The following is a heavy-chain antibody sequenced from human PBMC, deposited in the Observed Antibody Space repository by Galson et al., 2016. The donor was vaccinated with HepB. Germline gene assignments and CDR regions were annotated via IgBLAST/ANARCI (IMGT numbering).Heavy chain of an antibody. V-gene: IGHV3-30*04. CDR3: AKDLSWESRGPSVYFDY. Sequence: SLRLSCAASGFIFSGYSMHWVRQAPGKGLEWVAVVSYDRINKYYADSVKGRFTVSRDNPKNTVYLQMNSLISEDTAVYYCAKDLSWESRGPSVYFDYWGQGTLVTVSS. CDR1: GFIFSGYS. D-gene: IGHD1-26*01. J-gene: IGHJ4*02. CDR2: VSYDRINK.